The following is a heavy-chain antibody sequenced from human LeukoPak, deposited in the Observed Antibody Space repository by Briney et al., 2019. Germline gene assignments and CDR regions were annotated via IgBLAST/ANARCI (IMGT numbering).Heavy chain of an antibody. D-gene: IGHD6-6*01. Sequence: SVKVSCKASGGTFSSYAISWVRQAPGQGLEWMGRIIPILGIANYAQKFQGRVTITADKSTSTAYMELSSLRSEDTAVYYCAREETSIVTRPWYWGQGTLVTVSS. CDR3: AREETSIVTRPWY. V-gene: IGHV1-69*04. CDR1: GGTFSSYA. J-gene: IGHJ4*02. CDR2: IIPILGIA.